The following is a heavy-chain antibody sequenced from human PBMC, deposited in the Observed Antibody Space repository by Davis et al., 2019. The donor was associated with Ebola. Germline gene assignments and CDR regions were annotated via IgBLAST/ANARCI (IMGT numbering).Heavy chain of an antibody. J-gene: IGHJ4*02. D-gene: IGHD6-13*01. Sequence: GSLRLSCTVSGGSISSSSYYWGWIRQPPGKGLEWIGSIYHSGSTYYNPSLKSRVTISVDTSKNQFSLKLSSVTAADTAVYYCAREYSRTSFDYWGQGTLVTVSS. CDR1: GGSISSSSYY. CDR3: AREYSRTSFDY. CDR2: IYHSGST. V-gene: IGHV4-39*07.